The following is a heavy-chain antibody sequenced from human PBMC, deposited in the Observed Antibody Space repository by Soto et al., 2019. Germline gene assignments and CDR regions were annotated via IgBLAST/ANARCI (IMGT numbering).Heavy chain of an antibody. CDR3: AKDTVATTYYYYYGMDV. CDR1: GLSFSSYA. CDR2: ISRSGGST. V-gene: IGHV3-23*01. Sequence: GGSLRLSCAASGLSFSSYAMSWVRQAPGKGLEWVSAISRSGGSTYYADSVKGRFTVSRDNSKNTLYLQMNSLRAEDTAVYYCAKDTVATTYYYYYGMDVWGQGTTVTVSS. D-gene: IGHD5-12*01. J-gene: IGHJ6*02.